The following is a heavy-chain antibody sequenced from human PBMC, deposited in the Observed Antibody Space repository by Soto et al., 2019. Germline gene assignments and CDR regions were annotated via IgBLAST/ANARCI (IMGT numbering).Heavy chain of an antibody. D-gene: IGHD3-10*01. J-gene: IGHJ6*02. CDR2: TYYKSKWSN. V-gene: IGHV6-1*01. Sequence: SQTLELTRDISGDSVSSNSAAWHWISQSPSRGLEWLGRTYYKSKWSNDYAVSVKSRITISPDTSKIQFCLQLNSVTPEDTAVYYCARALWFGELSDTAQDYYYGMDVWGQGTTVTVSS. CDR1: GDSVSSNSAA. CDR3: ARALWFGELSDTAQDYYYGMDV.